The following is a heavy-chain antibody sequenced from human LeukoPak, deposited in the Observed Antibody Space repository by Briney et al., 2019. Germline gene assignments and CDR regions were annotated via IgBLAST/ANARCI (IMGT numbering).Heavy chain of an antibody. CDR2: IYSGGST. CDR1: GFTFSSNY. CDR3: ARVAAQDYYYYGMDV. D-gene: IGHD6-25*01. Sequence: GGSLRLSCAASGFTFSSNYMSWVRQAPGKGLEWVSVIYSGGSTYYADSVKGRFTISRDNSKNTLYLQMNSLRAEDTAVYYCARVAAQDYYYYGMDVWGQGTTVTVSS. V-gene: IGHV3-53*01. J-gene: IGHJ6*02.